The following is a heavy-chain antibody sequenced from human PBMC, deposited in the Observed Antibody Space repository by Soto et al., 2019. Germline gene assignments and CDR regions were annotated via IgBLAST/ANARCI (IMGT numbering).Heavy chain of an antibody. CDR3: ARSSMTTVTYDAFDI. D-gene: IGHD4-17*01. CDR1: GYTFTSYG. CDR2: ISAYNGNT. V-gene: IGHV1-18*01. Sequence: ASVKVSCKASGYTFTSYGMSWVRQAPGQGLEWMGWISAYNGNTNYAQKLQGRVTMTTDTSTSTAYMELRSLRSDDTAVYYCARSSMTTVTYDAFDIWGQGTMVTVSS. J-gene: IGHJ3*02.